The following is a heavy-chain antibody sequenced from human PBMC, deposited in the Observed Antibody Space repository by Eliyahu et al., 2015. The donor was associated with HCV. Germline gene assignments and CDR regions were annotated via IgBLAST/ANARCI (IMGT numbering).Heavy chain of an antibody. CDR1: GGSISSSSYY. V-gene: IGHV4-39*01. D-gene: IGHD3-9*01. Sequence: QLQLQESGPGLVKPSETLSLTCTVXGGSISSSSYYWGWIRQPPGKGLEWIGSIYFSGSTYYNPSLKSRVTISVDTSKNQFSLKLSSVTAADTAVYYCARHVDRYLRFDPWGQGTLVTVSS. CDR2: IYFSGST. J-gene: IGHJ5*02. CDR3: ARHVDRYLRFDP.